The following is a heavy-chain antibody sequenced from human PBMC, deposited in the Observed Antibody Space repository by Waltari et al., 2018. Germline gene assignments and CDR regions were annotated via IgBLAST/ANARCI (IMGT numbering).Heavy chain of an antibody. J-gene: IGHJ4*02. CDR1: GFTFSSYG. CDR2: IGYDGSNK. CDR3: AKGGAAGFDY. V-gene: IGHV3-33*06. Sequence: QVQLVESGGGVVQPGRSLRLSCVASGFTFSSYGMHWVRQAPGKGREWVAVIGYDGSNKYYADSGKGRFTISRDNSKNTLYLQMNSLRAEDTAVYYCAKGGAAGFDYWGQGTLVTVSS. D-gene: IGHD6-13*01.